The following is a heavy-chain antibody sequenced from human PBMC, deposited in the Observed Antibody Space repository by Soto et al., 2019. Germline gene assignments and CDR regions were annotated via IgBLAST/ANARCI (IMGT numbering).Heavy chain of an antibody. CDR3: ASVGSYSDGSSYPY. CDR1: GYTFTGHD. V-gene: IGHV1-2*02. D-gene: IGHD6-6*01. Sequence: QVQLVQSGAELKKHGASVTVSCKASGYTFTGHDLHWVRQAPGQGLEWMGWIKANGGATKYARKFQGRVTMTRDTSTTTAYLELNSLRSDDTAVDFCASVGSYSDGSSYPYWGQGTLVTVSA. J-gene: IGHJ4*02. CDR2: IKANGGAT.